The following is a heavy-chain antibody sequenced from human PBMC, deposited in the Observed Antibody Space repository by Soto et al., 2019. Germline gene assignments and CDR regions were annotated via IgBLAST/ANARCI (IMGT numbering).Heavy chain of an antibody. J-gene: IGHJ4*02. CDR3: AVVPAGYFDY. Sequence: EVQLVESGGGLVKPGGSLRLSCAASGFTFSSYSMNWVRQAPGKGLEWVSSISSSSSYIYYADSVKGRFTISRDNAKNSLYLQMNSLRAEDTAVYYCAVVPAGYFDYWGQGTLVTVSS. D-gene: IGHD2-2*01. CDR1: GFTFSSYS. CDR2: ISSSSSYI. V-gene: IGHV3-21*01.